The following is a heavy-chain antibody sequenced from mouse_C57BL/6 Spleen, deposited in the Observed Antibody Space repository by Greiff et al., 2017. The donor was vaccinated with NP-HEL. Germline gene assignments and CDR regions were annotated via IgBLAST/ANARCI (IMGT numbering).Heavy chain of an antibody. CDR2: INPSNGGT. J-gene: IGHJ2*01. CDR1: GYTFTSYW. CDR3: ARGYYGSSYAYYFDY. Sequence: QVQLQQPGTELVKPGASVKLSCKASGYTFTSYWMHWVKQRPGQGLEWIGNINPSNGGTNYNEKFKSKATLTVDKSSSTAYMKLSSLTSEDSAVYYCARGYYGSSYAYYFDYWGQGTTLTVSS. V-gene: IGHV1-53*01. D-gene: IGHD1-1*01.